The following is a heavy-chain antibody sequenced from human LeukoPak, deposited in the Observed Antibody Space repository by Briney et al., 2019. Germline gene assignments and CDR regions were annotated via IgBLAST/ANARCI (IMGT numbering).Heavy chain of an antibody. D-gene: IGHD3-16*01. Sequence: PGRSLGLSCAASGFTFDDYAMHWVRQAPGKGLEWVSGISWNSGSIGYADSVKGRFTISRDNAKNSLYLQMNSLRAEDMALYYCAKDRGAMLYYFDYWGQGTLVTVSS. J-gene: IGHJ4*02. CDR1: GFTFDDYA. CDR3: AKDRGAMLYYFDY. CDR2: ISWNSGSI. V-gene: IGHV3-9*03.